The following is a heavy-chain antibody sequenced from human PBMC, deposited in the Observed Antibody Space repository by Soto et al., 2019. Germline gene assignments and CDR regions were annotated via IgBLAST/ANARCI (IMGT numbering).Heavy chain of an antibody. CDR3: ARWDGYGDE. J-gene: IGHJ4*02. CDR2: LSGGGANT. Sequence: EVQLLESGGGLVQPGGSLRLSCAASGFTFSTDSMAWVRQAPGKGLARVSGLSGGGANTFYADSVQGLFTISVDNSKNTVYLQMNSRRVEDTSVYYCARWDGYGDEWGQGSLVTVSS. V-gene: IGHV3-23*01. CDR1: GFTFSTDS. D-gene: IGHD5-12*01.